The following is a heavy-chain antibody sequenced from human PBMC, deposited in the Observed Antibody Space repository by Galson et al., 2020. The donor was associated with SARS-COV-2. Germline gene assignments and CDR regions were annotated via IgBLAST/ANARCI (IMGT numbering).Heavy chain of an antibody. CDR3: TRRDY. V-gene: IGHV3-53*01. CDR2: IYAGGNI. CDR1: GFSVSANY. J-gene: IGHJ4*02. Sequence: GGSLRLSCLISGFSVSANYWSWVRQAPGKGPEWVAVIYAGGNIFYADSVRGRFTISRDEDENTVYLQIDSLRVEDTALYYCTRRDYWGQGTLVTVSS.